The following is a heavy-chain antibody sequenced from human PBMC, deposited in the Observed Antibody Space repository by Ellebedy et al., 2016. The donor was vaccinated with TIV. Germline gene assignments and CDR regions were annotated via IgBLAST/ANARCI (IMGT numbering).Heavy chain of an antibody. CDR1: GFTFAYYA. D-gene: IGHD3-22*01. CDR2: ISWNSGSM. J-gene: IGHJ6*02. Sequence: SLKISCAASGFTFAYYAMHWVRQAPGRGLEWVAGISWNSGSMVYADSVKGRFTISRDNAKSSLYLQMNSLRAEDTALYYCAREEDSSGYRSANYGMDVWGQGTTVTVSS. V-gene: IGHV3-9*01. CDR3: AREEDSSGYRSANYGMDV.